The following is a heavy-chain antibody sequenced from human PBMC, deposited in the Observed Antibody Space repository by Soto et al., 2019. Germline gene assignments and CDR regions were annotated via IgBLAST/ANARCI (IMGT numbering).Heavy chain of an antibody. J-gene: IGHJ5*02. Sequence: QVQLQESGPGLVRPSQTLSLTCTVSGDSIRSGTYSWTWIRQHPGKGLEWIGVIYNSGTTYYNPSLRSRVNIASDTAKKQDSLKLRSVTAADRAIYYAGRESAWRSYCDRWDQGTLATATS. CDR1: GDSIRSGTYS. D-gene: IGHD3-3*01. CDR3: GRESAWRSYCDR. V-gene: IGHV4-31*03. CDR2: IYNSGTT.